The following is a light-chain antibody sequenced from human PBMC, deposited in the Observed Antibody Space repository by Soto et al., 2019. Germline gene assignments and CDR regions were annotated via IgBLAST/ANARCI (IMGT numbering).Light chain of an antibody. CDR2: GAS. J-gene: IGKJ1*01. CDR3: QQYGSSPWT. V-gene: IGKV3-20*01. CDR1: QSVSSSY. Sequence: EIVLTQSPGTLSLSPWERATPSCRASQSVSSSYLAWYQQKPGQAPRLLIYGASSRATGIPDRFSGSGSGTDFTLTISRLEPEDFAVYYCQQYGSSPWTFGQGTKVDIK.